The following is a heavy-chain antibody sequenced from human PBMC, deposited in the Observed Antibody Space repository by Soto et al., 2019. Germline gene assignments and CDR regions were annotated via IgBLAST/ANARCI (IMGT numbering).Heavy chain of an antibody. D-gene: IGHD5-12*01. Sequence: SETLCLTCTVSGGPISSYYWSWIRQPPGKGMEWLGSNYYSGSTNYNPSLKSRAPISVDTSKNQFSLMLSYVTAADPAVSYCASLQPGSDWYCGRWGRGTLGTVSS. CDR3: ASLQPGSDWYCGR. V-gene: IGHV4-59*08. CDR1: GGPISSYY. CDR2: NYYSGST. J-gene: IGHJ2*01.